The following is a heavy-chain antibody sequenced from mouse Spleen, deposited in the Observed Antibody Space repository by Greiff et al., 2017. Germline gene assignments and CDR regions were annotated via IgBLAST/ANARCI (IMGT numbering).Heavy chain of an antibody. CDR1: GYSITSGYY. D-gene: IGHD4-1*01. CDR3: AREGSTGTDY. Sequence: DVQLQESGPGLVKPSQSLSLTCSVTGYSITSGYYWNWIRQFPGNKLEWMGYISYDGSNNYNPSLKNRISITRDTSKNQFFLKLNSVTTEDTATYYCAREGSTGTDYWGQGTTLTVSS. CDR2: ISYDGSN. V-gene: IGHV3-6*01. J-gene: IGHJ2*01.